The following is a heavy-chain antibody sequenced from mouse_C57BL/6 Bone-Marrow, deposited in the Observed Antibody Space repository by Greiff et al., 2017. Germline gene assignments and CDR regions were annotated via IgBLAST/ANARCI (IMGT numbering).Heavy chain of an antibody. V-gene: IGHV5-4*01. CDR2: ISVVGSYT. CDR3: ARTPYGSSPWFAY. D-gene: IGHD1-1*01. CDR1: GFTFSSSA. Sequence: EVHLVESGGGLVKPGGSLKLSCAASGFTFSSSAMSWFRQTPEKRLEWVATISVVGSYTYSPDNVKGRFPISRDTATNNLSLQLTHLKSEDTAMDYCARTPYGSSPWFAYWGQGTLVTVSA. J-gene: IGHJ3*01.